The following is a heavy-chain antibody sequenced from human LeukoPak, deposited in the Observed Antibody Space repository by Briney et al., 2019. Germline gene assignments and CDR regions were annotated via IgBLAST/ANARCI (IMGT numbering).Heavy chain of an antibody. J-gene: IGHJ4*02. CDR3: AKAELGVDTFFDY. V-gene: IGHV3-23*01. Sequence: GGSLRLSCAASGFVFSHFTMTWVRQAPGKGLEWVSSINGSGDATKYADSVMGRFTISRDNSKRTLFLQMNSLRAEDTAFYYCAKAELGVDTFFDYWGQGTLVTVSS. CDR2: INGSGDAT. D-gene: IGHD3-3*01. CDR1: GFVFSHFT.